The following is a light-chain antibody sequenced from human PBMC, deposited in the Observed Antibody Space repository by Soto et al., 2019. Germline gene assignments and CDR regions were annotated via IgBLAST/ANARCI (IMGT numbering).Light chain of an antibody. J-gene: IGKJ5*01. CDR3: MQALQSLT. Sequence: EIVMTQSPLTLPVTPGEPASISCRSSQSLLYNNTYNYLDWYVQKPGQSPQLLIHFGSNRAPGGPDRFSGSGSGTDFTLKINRVEAADVGTYYCMQALQSLTFGQGTRLEIQ. CDR2: FGS. CDR1: QSLLYNNTYNY. V-gene: IGKV2-28*01.